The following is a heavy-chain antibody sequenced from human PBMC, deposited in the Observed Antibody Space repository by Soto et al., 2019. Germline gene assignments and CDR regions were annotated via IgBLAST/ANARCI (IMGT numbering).Heavy chain of an antibody. Sequence: SETLSLTCTVSGGSISSSSYYWGWLRQPPGKGLEWIGSIYYSGSTYYNPSLKSRVTISVDTSKNQFSLKLSSETAADTAVYYCARRDDLRCGELFGAFDIWGQGTMVTVSS. CDR1: GGSISSSSYY. D-gene: IGHD3-10*01. V-gene: IGHV4-39*01. J-gene: IGHJ3*02. CDR2: IYYSGST. CDR3: ARRDDLRCGELFGAFDI.